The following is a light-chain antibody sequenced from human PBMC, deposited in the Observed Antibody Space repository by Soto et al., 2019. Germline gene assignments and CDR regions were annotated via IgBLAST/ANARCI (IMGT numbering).Light chain of an antibody. CDR1: QGISTW. CDR3: QQYNSYPWT. J-gene: IGKJ1*01. CDR2: KAS. Sequence: DIQMTQCPSTLSASVGDRVTVTCRASQGISTWLAWYQQKPGKAPNLLIYKASSLESGVPSRFSGSGSGTEFTLTISCLQPDDFATYYCQQYNSYPWTFGQGTRVEIK. V-gene: IGKV1-5*03.